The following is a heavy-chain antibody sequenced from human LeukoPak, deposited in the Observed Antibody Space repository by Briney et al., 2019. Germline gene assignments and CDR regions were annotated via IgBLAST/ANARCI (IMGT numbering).Heavy chain of an antibody. CDR2: ISSSSSTI. CDR1: GFTFSSYS. D-gene: IGHD3-3*01. V-gene: IGHV3-48*01. Sequence: PGGSLRLSCAASGFTFSSYSMNWVRQAPGKGLEWVSYISSSSSTIYYADSVKGRFTISRDNAKRSLYLQMNSLRAEDTAVYYCARNDFWSATALDYWGQGTLVTVSS. J-gene: IGHJ4*02. CDR3: ARNDFWSATALDY.